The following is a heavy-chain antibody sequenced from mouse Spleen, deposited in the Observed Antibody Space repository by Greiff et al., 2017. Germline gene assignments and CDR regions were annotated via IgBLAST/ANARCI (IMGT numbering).Heavy chain of an antibody. J-gene: IGHJ3*01. CDR3: AKHGWEGFAY. D-gene: IGHD4-1*01. CDR1: GFSFTSYG. Sequence: QVQLKESGPGLVAPSQSLSITCTVSGFSFTSYGVDWVRQPPGKGLEWLGVIWRGGSTNYNSALMSRLSISKDNSKSQVFLRMNSLQTDGTAMDDCAKHGWEGFAYWGQGTLVTVSA. V-gene: IGHV2-9*01. CDR2: IWRGGST.